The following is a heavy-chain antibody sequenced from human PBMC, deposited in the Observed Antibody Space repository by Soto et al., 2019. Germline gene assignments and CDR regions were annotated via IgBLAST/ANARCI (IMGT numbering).Heavy chain of an antibody. D-gene: IGHD6-19*01. V-gene: IGHV1-3*01. Sequence: ASVKVSCKASGYTFTSYAMHWVRQAPGQRLEWMGWINAGNGNTKYSQKFQGRVTITRDTSASTAYMELSSLRSEDTAVYYCARAGIAVAGTFDYWGQGTLVTVS. CDR2: INAGNGNT. CDR1: GYTFTSYA. J-gene: IGHJ4*02. CDR3: ARAGIAVAGTFDY.